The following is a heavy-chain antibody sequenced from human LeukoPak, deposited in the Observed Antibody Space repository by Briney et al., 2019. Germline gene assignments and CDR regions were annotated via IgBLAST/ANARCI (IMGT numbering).Heavy chain of an antibody. V-gene: IGHV4-61*08. CDR2: IYYSGST. CDR3: ARRGIRRGGHDY. D-gene: IGHD3-16*01. CDR1: GGSISSGGYS. J-gene: IGHJ4*02. Sequence: PSETLSLTCAVSGGSISSGGYSWSWIRQPPGKGLEWIGYIYYSGSTNYNPSLKSRVTISVDTSKNQFSLKLSSVTAADTAVYYCARRGIRRGGHDYWGQGTLVTVSS.